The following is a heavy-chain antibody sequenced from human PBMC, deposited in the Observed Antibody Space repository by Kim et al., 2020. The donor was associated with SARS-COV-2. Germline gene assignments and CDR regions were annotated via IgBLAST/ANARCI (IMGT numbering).Heavy chain of an antibody. J-gene: IGHJ4*02. CDR2: ITSSGTRK. CDR3: TRDNPTVTDFDS. CDR1: GFTFGGYE. Sequence: GGSLRLSCATSGFTFGGYEMNWVRQAPGKGLEWVAYITSSGTRKEYADSVEGRFSIFRDNAKMSLFLQMNSLRAEDTAVYYCTRDNPTVTDFDSLGQGTL. V-gene: IGHV3-48*03. D-gene: IGHD4-17*01.